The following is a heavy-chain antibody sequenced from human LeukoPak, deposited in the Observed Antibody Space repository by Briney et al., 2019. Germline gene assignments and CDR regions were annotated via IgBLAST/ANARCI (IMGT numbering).Heavy chain of an antibody. Sequence: GGSLRLSCAASGFTFNTYGMHWVRQAPGKGLEWVAVISYDGSNKYYVDSVKGRFTISRDNSKNTLYLQMNSLRAEDTAVYYCAKEIRWRFDYWGQGTLVTVSS. J-gene: IGHJ4*02. CDR1: GFTFNTYG. CDR2: ISYDGSNK. D-gene: IGHD3-3*01. V-gene: IGHV3-30*18. CDR3: AKEIRWRFDY.